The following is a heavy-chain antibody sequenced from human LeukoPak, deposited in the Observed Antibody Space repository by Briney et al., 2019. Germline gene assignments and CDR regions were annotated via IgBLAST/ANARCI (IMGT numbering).Heavy chain of an antibody. CDR1: GSSISSGVYY. CDR3: ARGTHPESSFPRMDV. Sequence: PSETLSLTCTVSGSSISSGVYYWSWIRQHPGKGLEWIGYIYYSASPSYNPSLKSRLTISLDTSKNQFSLKLSSVTAADTAVYYCARGTHPESSFPRMDVWGQGTMVTVSS. CDR2: IYYSASP. J-gene: IGHJ6*02. V-gene: IGHV4-31*03. D-gene: IGHD2-2*01.